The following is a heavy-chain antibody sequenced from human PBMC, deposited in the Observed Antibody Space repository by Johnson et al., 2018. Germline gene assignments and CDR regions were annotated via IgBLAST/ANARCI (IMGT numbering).Heavy chain of an antibody. CDR2: IKSKTDGGTT. CDR3: TKDLRTFYGGNSRGAFDI. J-gene: IGHJ3*02. Sequence: EVQLVESGGGLVQPGGSLRLSCAASGFTFSNAWMSWVRQAPGKGLEWVGRIKSKTDGGTTDSAAPVKGRFTISRDASKNTLCLQMSSRKTEDTAVYYCTKDLRTFYGGNSRGAFDIWGQGTMVTVSS. CDR1: GFTFSNAW. V-gene: IGHV3-15*01. D-gene: IGHD4-23*01.